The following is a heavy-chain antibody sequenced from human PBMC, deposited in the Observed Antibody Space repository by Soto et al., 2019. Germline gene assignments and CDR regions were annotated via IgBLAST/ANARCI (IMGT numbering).Heavy chain of an antibody. D-gene: IGHD1-1*01. CDR2: ISGYTGNT. CDR1: GYTFTSYG. J-gene: IGHJ4*02. V-gene: IGHV1-18*01. Sequence: QVQLVQSGAEVKRPGASVKVSCKASGYTFTSYGINWVRQAPGQGLEWMGWISGYTGNTNYAQKRQGRVTMTTDKSTSTAYMELRSLISDATAMYYCAKGTGTTSEASLFDYWGQGTLVIVSS. CDR3: AKGTGTTSEASLFDY.